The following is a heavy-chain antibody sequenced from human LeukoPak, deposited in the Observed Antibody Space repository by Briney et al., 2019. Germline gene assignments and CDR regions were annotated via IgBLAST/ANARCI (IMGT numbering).Heavy chain of an antibody. Sequence: GGSLRLSCAASGFTFSSYAMSWVRQAPGKGLEWVSAISGSGGSTYYADSVKGRFTISRDNSKNTLYLQVNSLRAEDTAVYYCAKDQGGDSSGSFDYWGQGTLVTVSS. V-gene: IGHV3-23*01. J-gene: IGHJ4*02. CDR1: GFTFSSYA. D-gene: IGHD6-19*01. CDR3: AKDQGGDSSGSFDY. CDR2: ISGSGGST.